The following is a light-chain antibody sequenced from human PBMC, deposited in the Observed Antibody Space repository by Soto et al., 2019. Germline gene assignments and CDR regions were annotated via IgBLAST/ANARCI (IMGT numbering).Light chain of an antibody. V-gene: IGKV1-39*01. CDR1: QSISSY. J-gene: IGKJ5*01. CDR2: AAS. Sequence: DIQITHSPSSLSASVGDRVTITCRASQSISSYLNWYQQKPGKAPKLLIYAASSLQSGVPSRFSGSGSGTDFTLTISSLQPEDFATYYCQKSYSTPINCGQGKRRAIK. CDR3: QKSYSTPIN.